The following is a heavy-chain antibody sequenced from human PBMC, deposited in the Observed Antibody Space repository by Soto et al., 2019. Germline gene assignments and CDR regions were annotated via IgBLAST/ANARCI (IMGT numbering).Heavy chain of an antibody. CDR1: GGSFSGYY. CDR3: ARGNYYFRPLKFYYYYGMDV. J-gene: IGHJ6*02. V-gene: IGHV4-34*01. Sequence: QVQLQQWGAGLLKPSETLSLTCAVYGGSFSGYYWSWIRQPPGQGLEWLGEINHSGSTNYNPSLKSGVTISVDTSKNQFSLKLSSVTAADTAVYYCARGNYYFRPLKFYYYYGMDVLGQGTTGNVSS. CDR2: INHSGST. D-gene: IGHD3-10*01.